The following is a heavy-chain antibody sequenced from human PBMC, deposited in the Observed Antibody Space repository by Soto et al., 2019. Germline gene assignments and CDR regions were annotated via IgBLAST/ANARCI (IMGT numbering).Heavy chain of an antibody. Sequence: EVQLLESGGGLVQPGGSLRLFCTASGFTFTAYAMSWVRQAPGKGPEWVSSINTAEGGTNYAESVKGRCTISRDNSKNTLYLQIGSLRAEDAAIYYCAKNYQFDSWGQGTLVIVSS. CDR1: GFTFTAYA. CDR3: AKNYQFDS. D-gene: IGHD2-2*01. J-gene: IGHJ4*02. CDR2: INTAEGGT. V-gene: IGHV3-23*01.